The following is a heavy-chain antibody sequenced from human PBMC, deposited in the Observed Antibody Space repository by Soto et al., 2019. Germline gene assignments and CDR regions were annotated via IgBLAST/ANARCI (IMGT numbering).Heavy chain of an antibody. Sequence: QVQLQESGPGLVKPSGTLSLTCAVPGGSISSSNWWSWVRQPPGKGLEWIGEIYHSWSTNYNPSLKGRVTISVDKSKIQFSLKLSSVTAADTAVYYCAIRGITGTTPEDYWGQGTLVTVSS. V-gene: IGHV4-4*02. CDR2: IYHSWST. CDR3: AIRGITGTTPEDY. CDR1: GGSISSSNW. J-gene: IGHJ4*02. D-gene: IGHD1-7*01.